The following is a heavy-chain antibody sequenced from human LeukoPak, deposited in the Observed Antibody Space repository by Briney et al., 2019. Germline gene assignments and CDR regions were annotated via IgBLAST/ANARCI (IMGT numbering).Heavy chain of an antibody. CDR3: ARHVGISF. CDR2: IREDGTEK. V-gene: IGHV3-7*01. D-gene: IGHD7-27*01. J-gene: IGHJ4*02. Sequence: GGSLRLSCTASGFTFSGAWMTWVRQAPGKGLEWVANIREDGTEKNYVDSVKGRFTISREKAKNSLFVQMSNLRDEDTAIYYCARHVGISFWGQGTLVTVSS. CDR1: GFTFSGAW.